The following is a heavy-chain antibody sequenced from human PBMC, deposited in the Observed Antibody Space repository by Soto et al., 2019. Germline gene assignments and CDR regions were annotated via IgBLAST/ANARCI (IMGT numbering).Heavy chain of an antibody. Sequence: TLSLTCTVSGGSISSSSYYWGWIRQPPGKGLEWIGSIYYSGSTYYNPSLKSRVTISVDTSKNQFSLKLSSVTAADTTVYYCARLASVIMDYWGQGTLVTVSS. CDR3: ARLASVIMDY. V-gene: IGHV4-39*01. J-gene: IGHJ4*02. CDR2: IYYSGST. D-gene: IGHD2-21*01. CDR1: GGSISSSSYY.